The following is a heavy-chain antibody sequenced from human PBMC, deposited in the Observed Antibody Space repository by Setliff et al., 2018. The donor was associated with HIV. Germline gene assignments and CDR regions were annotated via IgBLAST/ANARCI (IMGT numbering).Heavy chain of an antibody. Sequence: PSETLSLTCVVYGGSFRGYYWSWIRQPQGKGMEWIGESNQSGSGNYNPSFKSRVTISVDTSKNEFSLNMDSVTAADTGVYYCAKGRIGYDSRLYYYHHGMDVWGQGTTVTVSS. CDR3: AKGRIGYDSRLYYYHHGMDV. J-gene: IGHJ6*02. CDR1: GGSFRGYY. V-gene: IGHV4-34*01. D-gene: IGHD5-12*01. CDR2: SNQSGSG.